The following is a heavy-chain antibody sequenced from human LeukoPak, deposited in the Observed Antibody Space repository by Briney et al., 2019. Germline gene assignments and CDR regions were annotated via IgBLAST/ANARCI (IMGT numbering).Heavy chain of an antibody. CDR3: ARHYCSGGSCYSIFDY. CDR2: ISAYNGYT. J-gene: IGHJ4*02. CDR1: GGTFSSYT. D-gene: IGHD2-15*01. Sequence: ASVKVSCKASGGTFSSYTISWVRQAPGQGLEWMGWISAYNGYTNYAQKLQGRVAMTTDTSTSTAYMELRSLRSDDTAVYYCARHYCSGGSCYSIFDYWGQGTLVTVSS. V-gene: IGHV1-18*01.